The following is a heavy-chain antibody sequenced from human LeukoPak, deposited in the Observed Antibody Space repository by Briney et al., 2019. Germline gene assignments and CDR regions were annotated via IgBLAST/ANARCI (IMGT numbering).Heavy chain of an antibody. CDR2: IKNKPDGGTS. CDR1: GFTFSHAW. J-gene: IGHJ5*02. CDR3: TVVNYGSGSYPLGS. D-gene: IGHD3-10*01. Sequence: GGSLRLSCAASGFTFSHAWMSWVRQPPGKGLGLVARIKNKPDGGTSDYTAPVKGRFTISRDDSKSTLYLQMNSLKTEDTAVYYCTVVNYGSGSYPLGSWGQGTLVTVSS. V-gene: IGHV3-15*01.